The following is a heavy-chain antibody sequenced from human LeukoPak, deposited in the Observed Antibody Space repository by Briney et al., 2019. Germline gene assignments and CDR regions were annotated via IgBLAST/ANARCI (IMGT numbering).Heavy chain of an antibody. CDR3: ARGLSSSSGPPIDY. V-gene: IGHV1-69*13. D-gene: IGHD6-6*01. Sequence: SVKVSCKASGGTFGSYAISWARQAPGQGLEWLGGIIPIFGTANYAQKFQGRVTITADESTSTAYMELSSLRSEDTAVYYCARGLSSSSGPPIDYWGQGTLVTVSS. J-gene: IGHJ4*02. CDR1: GGTFGSYA. CDR2: IIPIFGTA.